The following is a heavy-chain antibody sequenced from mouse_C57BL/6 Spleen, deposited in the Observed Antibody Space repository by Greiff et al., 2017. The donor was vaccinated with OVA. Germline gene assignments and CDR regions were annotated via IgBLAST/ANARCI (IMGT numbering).Heavy chain of an antibody. V-gene: IGHV1-82*01. D-gene: IGHD2-5*01. CDR2: IYPGDGDT. CDR1: GYAFSSSW. CDR3: ARDGSNFWFAY. Sequence: VQLQQSGPELVKPGASVKISCKASGYAFSSSWMNWVKQRPGKGLEWIGRIYPGDGDTNYNGKFKGKATLTADKSSSTAYMQLSSLTSEDSAVYFCARDGSNFWFAYWGQGTLVTVSA. J-gene: IGHJ3*01.